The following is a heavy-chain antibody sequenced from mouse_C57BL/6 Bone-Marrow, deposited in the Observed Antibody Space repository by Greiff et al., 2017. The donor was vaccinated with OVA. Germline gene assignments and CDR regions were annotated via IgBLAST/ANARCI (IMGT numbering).Heavy chain of an antibody. CDR3: ASLYSSGYVGY. J-gene: IGHJ2*01. D-gene: IGHD3-2*02. Sequence: EVQRVESGGDLVKPGGSLKLSCAASGFTFSSYGMSWVRQTPDKRLEWVATISSGGSYTYYPDSVKGRFTISRDNAKNTLYLQRSRLKSEDTAMYYCASLYSSGYVGYWGQGTTLTVSS. V-gene: IGHV5-6*01. CDR2: ISSGGSYT. CDR1: GFTFSSYG.